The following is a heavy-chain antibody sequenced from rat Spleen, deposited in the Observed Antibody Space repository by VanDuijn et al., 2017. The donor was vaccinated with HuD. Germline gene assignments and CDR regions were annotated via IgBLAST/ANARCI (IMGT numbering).Heavy chain of an antibody. CDR3: ARAVYLRYWYVDF. CDR1: GFTFSSFP. D-gene: IGHD2-1*01. J-gene: IGHJ1*01. CDR2: ISSGGGGT. Sequence: EVQLVESGGGLVQPGRSLKLSCAASGFTFSSFPMAWVRQAPKKGLEWVASISSGGGGTYYPDSVKGRFTISRDNAKSILYLQVDRLRSEDTATYHFARAVYLRYWYVDFWGTGTMVTLSS. V-gene: IGHV5-25*01.